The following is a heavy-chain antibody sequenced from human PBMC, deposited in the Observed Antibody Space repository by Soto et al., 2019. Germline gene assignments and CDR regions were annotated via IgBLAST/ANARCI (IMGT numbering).Heavy chain of an antibody. Sequence: GGSLRLSCAASGFTFSSYAMSWVRQAPGKGLEWVSAISGSGGSTYYADSVKGRFTISRDSSKNTLYLQMNSLRAEDTAVYYCAKVRGARTSSSWYLFDYWGQGALVTVSS. D-gene: IGHD6-13*01. CDR1: GFTFSSYA. CDR2: ISGSGGST. J-gene: IGHJ4*02. V-gene: IGHV3-23*01. CDR3: AKVRGARTSSSWYLFDY.